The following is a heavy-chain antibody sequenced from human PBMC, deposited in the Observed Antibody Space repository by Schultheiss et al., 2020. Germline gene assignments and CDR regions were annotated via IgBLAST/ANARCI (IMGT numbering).Heavy chain of an antibody. V-gene: IGHV4-34*01. D-gene: IGHD2-15*01. J-gene: IGHJ6*02. CDR1: GGSCSGYY. CDR2: IDTSGNT. Sequence: SATLSLTCAVYGGSCSGYYWSWIRQPPGKGLEWIGRIDTSGNTHYNPSLKSRVTISVDTAKREFSLKLSSVTAADTAVYYCARERVVGGGMDVWGQGTTVTVSS. CDR3: ARERVVGGGMDV.